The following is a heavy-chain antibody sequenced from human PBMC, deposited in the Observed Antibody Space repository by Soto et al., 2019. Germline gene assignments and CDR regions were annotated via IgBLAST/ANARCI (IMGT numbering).Heavy chain of an antibody. CDR1: GYTFTSYA. Sequence: ASVKVSCKASGYTFTSYAMHWVRQAPGQRLEWMGWINAGNGNTKYSQKFQGRVTITRDTSASTAYMELSSLRSEDTAVYYCARDTSGPQSTLQLWTWEHYYYMDVWGKGTTVTVSS. D-gene: IGHD5-18*01. CDR2: INAGNGNT. J-gene: IGHJ6*03. CDR3: ARDTSGPQSTLQLWTWEHYYYMDV. V-gene: IGHV1-3*01.